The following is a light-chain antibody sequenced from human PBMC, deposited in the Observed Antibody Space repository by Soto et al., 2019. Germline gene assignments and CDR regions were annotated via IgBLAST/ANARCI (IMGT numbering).Light chain of an antibody. Sequence: SYELTQPPSVSVSPGQTASITCSGDKLGHKYVSWYQQKPGQSHILVIYQDSKRPSGIPERVSDSNSGSTATLTISETQAMDEADYYCQTWASSIVVFGGGTKLTVL. CDR3: QTWASSIVV. CDR2: QDS. CDR1: KLGHKY. V-gene: IGLV3-1*01. J-gene: IGLJ2*01.